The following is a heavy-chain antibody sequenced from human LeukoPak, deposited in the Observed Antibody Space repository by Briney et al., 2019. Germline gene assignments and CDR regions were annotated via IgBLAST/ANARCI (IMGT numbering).Heavy chain of an antibody. CDR1: GFTFSSYG. J-gene: IGHJ4*02. V-gene: IGHV3-33*08. D-gene: IGHD1-26*01. Sequence: GGSLRLSCAASGFTFSSYGMHWVRQAPGKGLEWVAVIWYDGSNKYYADSVKGRFTISRDNFKNTLYLQMNSLRAEDTAVYYCARDSGSYYFDYWGQGTLVTVSS. CDR3: ARDSGSYYFDY. CDR2: IWYDGSNK.